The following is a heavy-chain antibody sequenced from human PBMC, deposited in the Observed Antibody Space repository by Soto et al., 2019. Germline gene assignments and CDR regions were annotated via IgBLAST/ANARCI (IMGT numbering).Heavy chain of an antibody. CDR1: GFTFSSYA. CDR3: AKDQGYSSGWYATGLGHYYYYYGMDV. Sequence: GGSLRLSCAASGFTFSSYAMSWVRQAPGKGLEWVSAISGSGGSTYYADSVKGRFTISRDNSKNTLYLQMNSLRAEDTAVYYCAKDQGYSSGWYATGLGHYYYYYGMDVWGQGTTVTVSS. J-gene: IGHJ6*02. CDR2: ISGSGGST. V-gene: IGHV3-23*01. D-gene: IGHD6-19*01.